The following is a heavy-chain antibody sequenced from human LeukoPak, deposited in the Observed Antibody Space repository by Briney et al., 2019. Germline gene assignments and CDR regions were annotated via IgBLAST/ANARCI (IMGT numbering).Heavy chain of an antibody. CDR2: IKQDGSEK. Sequence: SRGCLRLSCAASGFTFSSYWMSWVRQAPGKGLEWVANIKQDGSEKYYVDSVKGRFTISRDNAKNSLYLQMNSLRAEDTAVYYCARDPPPLYSSGWYYFDYWGQGTLVTVSS. J-gene: IGHJ4*02. D-gene: IGHD6-19*01. CDR3: ARDPPPLYSSGWYYFDY. CDR1: GFTFSSYW. V-gene: IGHV3-7*01.